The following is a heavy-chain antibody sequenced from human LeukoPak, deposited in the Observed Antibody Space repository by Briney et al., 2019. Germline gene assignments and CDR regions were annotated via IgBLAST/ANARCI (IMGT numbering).Heavy chain of an antibody. V-gene: IGHV3-11*06. CDR3: ARAPDILTGWIPGSYYYYMDV. CDR1: GFTFSDYY. Sequence: GGSLRLSCAASGFTFSDYYMSWIRQAPGKGLEWVSSISSSSSYIYYADSVKGRFTISRDNAKNSLYLQMNSLRAEDTAVYYCARAPDILTGWIPGSYYYYMDVWGKGTTVTVSS. CDR2: ISSSSSYI. J-gene: IGHJ6*03. D-gene: IGHD3-9*01.